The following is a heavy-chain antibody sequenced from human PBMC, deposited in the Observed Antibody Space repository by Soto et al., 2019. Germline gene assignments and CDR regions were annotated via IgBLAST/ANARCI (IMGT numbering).Heavy chain of an antibody. Sequence: GASVKVFCKASGYTFTGYYMHWVRQAPGQGLEWMGWINPNSGGTNYAQKFQGRVTMTRDTSISAAYMELSRLRSDDTAVYYCARVYYCSSTSCDGWFDPWGQGTLVTVSS. CDR2: INPNSGGT. CDR1: GYTFTGYY. J-gene: IGHJ5*02. V-gene: IGHV1-2*02. D-gene: IGHD2-2*01. CDR3: ARVYYCSSTSCDGWFDP.